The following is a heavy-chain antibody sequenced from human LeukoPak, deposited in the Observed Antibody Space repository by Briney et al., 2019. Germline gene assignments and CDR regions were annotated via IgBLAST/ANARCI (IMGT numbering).Heavy chain of an antibody. CDR3: ARDYAGENWFDP. J-gene: IGHJ5*02. D-gene: IGHD3-16*01. CDR1: GFTFSSYG. V-gene: IGHV3-33*01. CDR2: IWYDGSNK. Sequence: RSLRLSCAASGFTFSSYGMHWVRQAPGKGLEWVAVIWYDGSNKYYADSVKGRFTISRDNSKSTLYLQMNSLRAEDTAVYYCARDYAGENWFDPWGQGTLVTVSS.